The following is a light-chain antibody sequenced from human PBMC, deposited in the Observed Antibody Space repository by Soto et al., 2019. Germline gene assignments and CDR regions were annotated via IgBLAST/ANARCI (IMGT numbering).Light chain of an antibody. CDR1: SSNIGSNY. Sequence: QSVLTQPPSASGPPGQRVTISCSGSSSNIGSNYVCWYQHLPGTAPKLLIYSNNQRPSGVPDRFSGSKSGTSASLAISGLRSEDEADYYCATWDDSLSGHYVFGTGTKLTVL. J-gene: IGLJ1*01. CDR3: ATWDDSLSGHYV. V-gene: IGLV1-47*02. CDR2: SNN.